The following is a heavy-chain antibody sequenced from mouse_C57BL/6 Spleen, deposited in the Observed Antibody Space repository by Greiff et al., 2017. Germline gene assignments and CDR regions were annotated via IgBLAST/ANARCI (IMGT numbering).Heavy chain of an antibody. Sequence: QVQLQQSGPELVKPGASVKISCKASGYAFSSSWMNWVKQRPGKGLEWIGRIYPGDGDTNYNGKFKGKATLTADKSSSTAYMQLSSLTSEDSAVYFCARLGDYYGSSSDWYFDVWGTGTTVTVSS. J-gene: IGHJ1*03. CDR2: IYPGDGDT. CDR1: GYAFSSSW. D-gene: IGHD1-1*01. V-gene: IGHV1-82*01. CDR3: ARLGDYYGSSSDWYFDV.